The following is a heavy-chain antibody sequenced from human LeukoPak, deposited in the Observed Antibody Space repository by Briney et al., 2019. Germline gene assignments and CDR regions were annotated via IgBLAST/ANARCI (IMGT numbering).Heavy chain of an antibody. V-gene: IGHV3-23*01. J-gene: IGHJ1*01. CDR1: GFTFSSYD. CDR3: AKSTVTPGFFQLLREYFQH. D-gene: IGHD4-17*01. Sequence: PGGSLRLSCAASGFTFSSYDMSWVRQPPGKGLEWVTAISGSGGSTYYADSVKRRFTFSRDNSKNTLHRQMNSLSSEDTAVYYRAKSTVTPGFFQLLREYFQHWGQGALVTVAS. CDR2: ISGSGGST.